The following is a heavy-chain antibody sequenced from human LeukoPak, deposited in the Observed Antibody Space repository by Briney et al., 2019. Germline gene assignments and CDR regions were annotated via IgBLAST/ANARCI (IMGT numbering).Heavy chain of an antibody. CDR3: ARGEIRGVIPDAFDI. J-gene: IGHJ3*02. V-gene: IGHV6-1*01. D-gene: IGHD3-10*01. Sequence: SQTLSLTCAISGDSVSSKSAAWNWIRQSPSRGLEWLGRTYLRSKWYDDYATSVKNRITINPDTSKNQFSLQLNSVTPEDTAVYYCARGEIRGVIPDAFDIWGQGTMVTVSS. CDR1: GDSVSSKSAA. CDR2: TYLRSKWYD.